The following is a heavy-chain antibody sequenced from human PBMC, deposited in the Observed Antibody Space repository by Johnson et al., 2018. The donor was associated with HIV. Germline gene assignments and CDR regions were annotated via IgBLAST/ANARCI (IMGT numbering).Heavy chain of an antibody. CDR1: GFTFSSYA. D-gene: IGHD3-22*01. CDR2: ISSSGSTI. V-gene: IGHV3-48*04. J-gene: IGHJ3*02. Sequence: VQLVESGGGLVQPGGSLRLSCVTSGFTFSSYAMSWVRQAPGKGLEWVSAISSSGSTIYYADSVKGRFTISRDNAKNSLYLQMNSLRAEDTAVYYCARGPMIVVPHDAFEIWGQGTMVTVSS. CDR3: ARGPMIVVPHDAFEI.